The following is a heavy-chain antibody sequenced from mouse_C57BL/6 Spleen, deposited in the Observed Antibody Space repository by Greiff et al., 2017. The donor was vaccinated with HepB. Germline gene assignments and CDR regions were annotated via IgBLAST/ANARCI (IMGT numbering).Heavy chain of an antibody. D-gene: IGHD2-1*01. CDR2: IYPGDGDT. V-gene: IGHV1-82*01. CDR1: GYAFSSSW. CDR3: GRGKAYGNHGGRDY. Sequence: LQESGPELVKPGASVKISCKASGYAFSSSWMNWVKQRPGQGLEWIGRIYPGDGDTNYNGKFKGKATLTADKSSSTAYMQLSSLTSEDSAVYFWGRGKAYGNHGGRDYWGQGTSVTVSS. J-gene: IGHJ4*01.